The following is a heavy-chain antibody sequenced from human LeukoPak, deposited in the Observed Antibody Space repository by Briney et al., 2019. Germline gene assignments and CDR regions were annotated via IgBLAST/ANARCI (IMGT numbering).Heavy chain of an antibody. J-gene: IGHJ5*02. Sequence: PGGSLRLSCAASGFTFSTYSMNWVRQAPGKGLEWVSYISSSSSTIYYADSVKGRFTISRDNAKNSLYLQMNSLRAEDTAVYYCARDGVLLWFGELGPNWFDPWGQGTLVTVSS. CDR3: ARDGVLLWFGELGPNWFDP. CDR1: GFTFSTYS. CDR2: ISSSSSTI. D-gene: IGHD3-10*01. V-gene: IGHV3-48*04.